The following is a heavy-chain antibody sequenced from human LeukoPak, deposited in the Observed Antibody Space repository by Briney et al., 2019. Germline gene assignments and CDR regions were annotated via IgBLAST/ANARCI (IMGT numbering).Heavy chain of an antibody. CDR1: GYTFTSYY. CDR2: VNPSGGST. V-gene: IGHV1-46*01. CDR3: ARVRFSSGWYIAFDI. Sequence: ASVKVSCKASGYTFTSYYIHWVRQAPREGLEWMGIVNPSGGSTTYAQKFQGRVTMTRDTSTTTVYMELSSLRSEDTAVYYCARVRFSSGWYIAFDIWGQGTMVTVSS. J-gene: IGHJ3*02. D-gene: IGHD6-19*01.